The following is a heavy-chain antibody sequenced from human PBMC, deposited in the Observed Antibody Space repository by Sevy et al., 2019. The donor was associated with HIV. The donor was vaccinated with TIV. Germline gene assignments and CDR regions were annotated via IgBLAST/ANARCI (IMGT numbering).Heavy chain of an antibody. CDR1: GFTFSDYY. CDR2: ISSSGSTI. Sequence: GGSLRLSCAASGFTFSDYYVSWIRQAPGKGLEWVSYISSSGSTIYYADSVKGRFTISRDNAKNSLYLQMNSLRAEDTAVYYCARDEGAYYYYYGMDVWGQGTTVTVSS. V-gene: IGHV3-11*01. J-gene: IGHJ6*02. CDR3: ARDEGAYYYYYGMDV.